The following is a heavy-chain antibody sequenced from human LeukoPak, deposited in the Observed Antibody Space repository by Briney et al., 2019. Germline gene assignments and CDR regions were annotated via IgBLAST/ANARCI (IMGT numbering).Heavy chain of an antibody. CDR2: IKYDGTVK. V-gene: IGHV3-7*01. J-gene: IGHJ4*02. Sequence: GGSLRLSCTASGFNFRTSWMSWVRQSPGKGLEFLANIKYDGTVKNYVDSVKGRFTISRDNPKNSLYLQMDSLRAEDTAVYYCARDPDSSSFDYWGQGALVTVFS. CDR3: ARDPDSSSFDY. CDR1: GFNFRTSW. D-gene: IGHD6-13*01.